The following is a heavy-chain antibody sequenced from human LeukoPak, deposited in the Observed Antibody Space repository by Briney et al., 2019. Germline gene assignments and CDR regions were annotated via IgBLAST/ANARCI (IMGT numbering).Heavy chain of an antibody. CDR3: ARDSYNIVGATTRFDY. D-gene: IGHD1-26*01. CDR2: ISSSSSYI. V-gene: IGHV3-21*01. J-gene: IGHJ4*02. Sequence: GGSLRLSCAASGFTFSSYSMNWVRQAPGKGLEWVSSISSSSSYIYYADSVKGRFTISRDNAKNTLYLQMNSLRAEDTAVYYCARDSYNIVGATTRFDYWGQGTLVTVSS. CDR1: GFTFSSYS.